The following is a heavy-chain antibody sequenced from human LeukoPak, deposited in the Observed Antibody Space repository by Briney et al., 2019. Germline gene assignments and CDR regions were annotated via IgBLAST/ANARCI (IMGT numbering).Heavy chain of an antibody. CDR2: IYYSGST. V-gene: IGHV4-59*12. Sequence: PSETLSLTCTVSGGSISSYYWSWIRQPPGKGLEWIGYIYYSGSTNYNPSLKSRVTISVDTSKNQFSLKLSSVTAADTAVYYCARDRRVTMVRGVIITSDYYYYTDVWGKGTTVTISS. CDR1: GGSISSYY. CDR3: ARDRRVTMVRGVIITSDYYYYTDV. J-gene: IGHJ6*03. D-gene: IGHD3-10*01.